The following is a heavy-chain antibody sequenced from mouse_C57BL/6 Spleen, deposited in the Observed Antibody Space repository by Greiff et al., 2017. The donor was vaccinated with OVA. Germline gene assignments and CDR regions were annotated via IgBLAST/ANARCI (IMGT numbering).Heavy chain of an antibody. CDR1: GYTFTSYW. J-gene: IGHJ1*03. CDR3: AHRYLDV. V-gene: IGHV1-7*01. Sequence: VKLMESGAELAKPGASVKLSCKASGYTFTSYWMHWVKQRPGQGLEWIGYINPSSGYTKYNQKFKDKATSTADKSSSTAYMQLSSLTYEDSAVYYCAHRYLDVWGTGTTVTVSS. CDR2: INPSSGYT.